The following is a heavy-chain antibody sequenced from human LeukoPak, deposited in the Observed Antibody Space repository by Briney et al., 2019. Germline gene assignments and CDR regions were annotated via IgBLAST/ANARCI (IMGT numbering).Heavy chain of an antibody. CDR1: GGTVNSDNQY. CDR2: IHHSGST. D-gene: IGHD3-22*01. J-gene: IGHJ4*02. CDR3: AKDNFGYGAMDC. V-gene: IGHV4-30-4*01. Sequence: SQTLSLTCTVSGGTVNSDNQYWRWIRQPPGKGLEWIAYIHHSGSTYYNPSLKSRLTISLDTSRNQCSLKMNSVTAADTAVYYCAKDNFGYGAMDCWGQGTLVTVSS.